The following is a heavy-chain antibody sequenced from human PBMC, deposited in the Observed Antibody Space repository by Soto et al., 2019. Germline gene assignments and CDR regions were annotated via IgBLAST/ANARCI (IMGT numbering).Heavy chain of an antibody. CDR1: GGSISSNNW. J-gene: IGHJ6*02. D-gene: IGHD3-22*01. CDR3: ARIPYDSSGYYFHYYGMDV. Sequence: SETLSLTCAVSGGSISSNNWWSWVRQPPGKGLEWIGEIYHSGSTNYNPSLKSRVTISVDKSKNQFSLKLSSVTAADTAVYYCARIPYDSSGYYFHYYGMDVWGQGTTVT. CDR2: IYHSGST. V-gene: IGHV4-4*02.